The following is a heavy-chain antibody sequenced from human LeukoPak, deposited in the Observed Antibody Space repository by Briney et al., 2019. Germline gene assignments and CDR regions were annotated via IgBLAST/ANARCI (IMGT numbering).Heavy chain of an antibody. V-gene: IGHV1-8*01. CDR2: MNPNSGNT. J-gene: IGHJ4*02. Sequence: GASVKVSCKASGYTFTSYDINWVRQATGQGLEWMGWMNPNSGNTGYAQKFQGRVTMTRNTSITTAYMELSSLSSEDTAVYYGARHSSSGFDYWGQGTLVTVSS. CDR3: ARHSSSGFDY. CDR1: GYTFTSYD. D-gene: IGHD6-6*01.